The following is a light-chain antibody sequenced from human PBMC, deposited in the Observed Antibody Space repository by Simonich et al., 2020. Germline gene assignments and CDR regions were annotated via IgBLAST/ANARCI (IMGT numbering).Light chain of an antibody. V-gene: IGKV3-15*01. CDR3: QQYNNWPRT. J-gene: IGKJ1*01. Sequence: EIVMTQSPATLSVSPGERATLSCRASPSVSSNLAWYQQKPGQAPRLLIYGASNRANCIPARLSGSGSGTEFTLTISSMQSEDFAVYYCQQYNNWPRTFGQGTKVEIK. CDR2: GAS. CDR1: PSVSSN.